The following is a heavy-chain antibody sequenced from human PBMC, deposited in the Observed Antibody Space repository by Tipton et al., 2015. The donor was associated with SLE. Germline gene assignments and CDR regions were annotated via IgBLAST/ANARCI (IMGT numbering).Heavy chain of an antibody. CDR3: AREPGGDYYMDV. V-gene: IGHV3-53*04. J-gene: IGHJ6*03. Sequence: SLRLSCAASGFTVSSNYMSWVRRAPGKGLEWVSVLYTSGSTYYADSVKGRFTISRHNSQSTLYLQMNSLRVEDTAVYYCAREPGGDYYMDVWGRGTTVTVSS. CDR2: LYTSGST. CDR1: GFTVSSNY.